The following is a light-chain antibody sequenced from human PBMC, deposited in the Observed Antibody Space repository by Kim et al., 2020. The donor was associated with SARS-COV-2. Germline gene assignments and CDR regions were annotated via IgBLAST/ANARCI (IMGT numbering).Light chain of an antibody. CDR2: GKN. J-gene: IGLJ3*02. V-gene: IGLV3-19*01. CDR3: NSRDSSGNHWV. CDR1: TLRSYY. Sequence: LGRTVRITCQGDTLRSYYSSWYQQKPGQAPVLVIYGKNNRPSGIPDRFSDSSSGNTASLTITGAQAEDEADYYCNSRDSSGNHWVFGGGTQLTVL.